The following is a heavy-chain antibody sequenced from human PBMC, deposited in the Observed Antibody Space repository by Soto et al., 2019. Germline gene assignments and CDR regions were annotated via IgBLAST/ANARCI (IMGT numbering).Heavy chain of an antibody. V-gene: IGHV1-2*02. Sequence: QVQLVQSGAEVRKPGASVKVACTASGYTFTDYFIHWVRQAPGQGLEWLGWINPATGGTVFEQNFQGRVTMARDTHVNTVNMELSSLRSGDTALYYCARSTQYSASLEFDYWGQGTLVAVAS. CDR2: INPATGGT. CDR3: ARSTQYSASLEFDY. D-gene: IGHD1-1*01. J-gene: IGHJ4*02. CDR1: GYTFTDYF.